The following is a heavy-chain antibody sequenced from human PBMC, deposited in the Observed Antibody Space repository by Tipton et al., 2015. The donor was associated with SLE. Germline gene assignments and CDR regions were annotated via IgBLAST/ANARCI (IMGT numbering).Heavy chain of an antibody. D-gene: IGHD3-3*01. V-gene: IGHV4-39*07. Sequence: TLSLTCTVSGGSITRSGNYWGWIRQPPGKGLEWIGSIYSSGTTYYNPSPKSRVTISVDTSKNQFSLRLSSVTAADTAVYYCARLLTIFGVVNWGQGTPVTVSS. J-gene: IGHJ4*02. CDR1: GGSITRSGNY. CDR3: ARLLTIFGVVN. CDR2: IYSSGTT.